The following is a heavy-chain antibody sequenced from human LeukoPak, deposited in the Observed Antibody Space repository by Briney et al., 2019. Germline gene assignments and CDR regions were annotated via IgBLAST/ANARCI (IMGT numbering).Heavy chain of an antibody. V-gene: IGHV1-2*02. Sequence: ASVKVSCKASAYTFSDYYIHWVRQAPGQGLEWLGWINPITDDTHFAPIFQGRVSMTRDTSISTAYMELKRLRSDDTAVYYCTRDPPFYHYSRGQAFDLWGQGTLVTVST. CDR3: TRDPPFYHYSRGQAFDL. J-gene: IGHJ5*02. CDR1: AYTFSDYY. D-gene: IGHD3-22*01. CDR2: INPITDDT.